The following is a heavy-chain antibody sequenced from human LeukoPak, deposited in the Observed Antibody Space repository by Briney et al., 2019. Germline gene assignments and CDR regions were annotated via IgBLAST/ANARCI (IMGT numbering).Heavy chain of an antibody. CDR3: ARDVYSGSYSDY. CDR1: GYTFTSYG. D-gene: IGHD1-26*01. J-gene: IGHJ4*02. CDR2: ISAYNGDT. V-gene: IGHV1-18*01. Sequence: ASVTVSCKASGYTFTSYGISWVRQAPGQGLEWMGWISAYNGDTKYAQKLQGRVTMTTDTSTSTAYMELRSLRSDDTAVYYCARDVYSGSYSDYWGQGTLVTVSS.